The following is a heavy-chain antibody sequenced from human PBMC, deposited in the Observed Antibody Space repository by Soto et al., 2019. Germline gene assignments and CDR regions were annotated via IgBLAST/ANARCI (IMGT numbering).Heavy chain of an antibody. CDR2: ISSSSSYT. D-gene: IGHD4-17*01. V-gene: IGHV3-11*06. J-gene: IGHJ3*02. Sequence: PGGSLRLSCAASGFTFSDYYMSWIRQAPGKGLEWVSYISSSSSYTNYADSVKGRFTISRDNAKNSLYLQMNSLRAEDTAAYYCARGGATVTSDAFDIWGQGTMVTVSS. CDR1: GFTFSDYY. CDR3: ARGGATVTSDAFDI.